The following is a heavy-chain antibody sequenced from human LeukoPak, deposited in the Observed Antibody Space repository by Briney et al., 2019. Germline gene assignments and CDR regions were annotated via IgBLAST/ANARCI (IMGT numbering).Heavy chain of an antibody. CDR2: IRYDGSNK. CDR1: GFTFSSYG. J-gene: IGHJ4*02. D-gene: IGHD4-17*01. V-gene: IGHV3-30*02. CDR3: AKGVDYGDYTAYY. Sequence: GGSLRLSCAASGFTFSSYGMHWVRQAPGKGLEWVAFIRYDGSNKYYADSVKGRFTISRDNSKTTLYLQMNSLRAEDTAVYYCAKGVDYGDYTAYYWGEGTLVTVSS.